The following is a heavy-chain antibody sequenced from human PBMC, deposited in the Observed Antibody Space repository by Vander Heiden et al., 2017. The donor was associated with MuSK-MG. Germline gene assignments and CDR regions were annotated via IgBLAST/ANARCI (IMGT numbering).Heavy chain of an antibody. CDR1: GFTFSNYA. J-gene: IGHJ4*02. Sequence: QVQLVESGGGVVQPGRSLRLACAASGFTFSNYAMHWVRQAPGKGLEWVAVIWYDGSNKYYADSVKGRFTISRDNAKNTLYLQMNSLRAEDTGVHYCARSPEGLQLQYYFDYWGQGTLVNVSS. CDR3: ARSPEGLQLQYYFDY. CDR2: IWYDGSNK. D-gene: IGHD2-15*01. V-gene: IGHV3-33*01.